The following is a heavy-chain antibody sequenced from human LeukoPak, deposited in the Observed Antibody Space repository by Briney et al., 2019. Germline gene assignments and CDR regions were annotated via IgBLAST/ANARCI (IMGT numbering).Heavy chain of an antibody. CDR1: GFTFSRYG. J-gene: IGHJ3*02. Sequence: GGSLRLSCSASGFTFSRYGMHWVRQAPGEGLEWVAFSWYDGTSTDYADSVKGRFSVSRDNSENTVSLQMNSLRADDTAVYYCARGYDRAFDIWGQGTMVTVSS. CDR2: SWYDGTST. CDR3: ARGYDRAFDI. D-gene: IGHD2-2*01. V-gene: IGHV3-33*01.